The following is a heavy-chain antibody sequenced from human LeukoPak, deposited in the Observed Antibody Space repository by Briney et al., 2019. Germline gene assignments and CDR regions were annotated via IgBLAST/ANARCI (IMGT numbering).Heavy chain of an antibody. CDR1: GGSISSYY. J-gene: IGHJ5*02. CDR2: IYSTGST. D-gene: IGHD6-6*01. CDR3: ARDRIAARRGMANWFDP. Sequence: SETLSLTCTVSGGSISSYYWSWIRQPAGEGLEWIGRIYSTGSTNYNPSLKSRVTMSVDTSQNQFSLKLSSVTAADTAVYYCARDRIAARRGMANWFDPWGQGTLVTVSS. V-gene: IGHV4-4*07.